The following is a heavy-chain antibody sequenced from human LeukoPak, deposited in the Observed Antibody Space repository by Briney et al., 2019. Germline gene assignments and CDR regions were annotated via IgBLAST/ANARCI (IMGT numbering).Heavy chain of an antibody. CDR3: ASSIAVAGGGFDY. V-gene: IGHV3-7*03. D-gene: IGHD6-19*01. J-gene: IGHJ4*02. Sequence: GGSLRLSCSASGFTFSTSWMSWVRQAPGKGLEWVANINQDESVKYYVDSVKGRFTISRDNAKNSLYLQMNSLRAEDMALYYCASSIAVAGGGFDYWGQGTLVTVSS. CDR1: GFTFSTSW. CDR2: INQDESVK.